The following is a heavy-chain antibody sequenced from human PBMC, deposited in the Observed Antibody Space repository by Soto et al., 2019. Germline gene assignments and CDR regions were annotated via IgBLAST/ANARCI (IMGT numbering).Heavy chain of an antibody. CDR1: GYTFTSYA. V-gene: IGHV1-3*01. CDR2: INAGNGNT. D-gene: IGHD3-16*02. J-gene: IGHJ4*02. Sequence: QVQLVQSGAEVKKPGASVKVSCKASGYTFTSYAMHWVRQAPGQRLEWMGWINAGNGNTKYSQKFQGRVTITRDTSASTAYMELSSLRSEDTAVYYCARDRYDYIWGSYRCHLDYWGQGTLVTVSS. CDR3: ARDRYDYIWGSYRCHLDY.